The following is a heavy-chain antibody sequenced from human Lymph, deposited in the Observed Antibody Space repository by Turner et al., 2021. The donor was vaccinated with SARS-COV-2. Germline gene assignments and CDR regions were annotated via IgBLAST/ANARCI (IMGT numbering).Heavy chain of an antibody. J-gene: IGHJ4*02. CDR3: ARDVGAALDY. Sequence: QVQLVESGGGVVQPGRSLRLSCAASGFTFSSYAMHWVRQAPGKGLEWVALISYDGSNKYYADSVKGRFTISRDNSKNTLYLQMNSLRAEDTAVYYCARDVGAALDYWGQGILVTVSS. CDR1: GFTFSSYA. D-gene: IGHD6-25*01. V-gene: IGHV3-30-3*01. CDR2: ISYDGSNK.